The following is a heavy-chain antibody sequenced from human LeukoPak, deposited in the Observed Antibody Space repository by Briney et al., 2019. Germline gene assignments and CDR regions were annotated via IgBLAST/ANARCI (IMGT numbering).Heavy chain of an antibody. CDR3: ASSGSYPYYFDY. D-gene: IGHD1-26*01. Sequence: PSETLSLTCTVSGGSISSGSYYWSWIRQPAGKGLEWIGRIYTSGSTNYNPSLKSRVTISVDTSKNQFSLKLSSVTAADTAVYYCASSGSYPYYFDYWGQGTLVTVSS. J-gene: IGHJ4*02. V-gene: IGHV4-61*02. CDR1: GGSISSGSYY. CDR2: IYTSGST.